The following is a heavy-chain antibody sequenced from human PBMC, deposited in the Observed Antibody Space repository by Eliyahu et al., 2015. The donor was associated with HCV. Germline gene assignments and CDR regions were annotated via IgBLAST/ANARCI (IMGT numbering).Heavy chain of an antibody. CDR1: GDSISSYHWNGXSISSYS. D-gene: IGHD5-18*01. CDR2: IYHSGST. V-gene: IGHV4-61*01. J-gene: IGHJ6*02. Sequence: QVQLQESGPGLVKPSETLSLTCTVSGDSISSYHWNGXSISSYSWNWIRQPPGKGLEWIGYIYHSGSTNYNPSLKSRVTISVDTSKNQISLILSSVTAADTAVYYCARGGEDSYGLDDYFYGMDVWGQGTTVTVSS. CDR3: ARGGEDSYGLDDYFYGMDV.